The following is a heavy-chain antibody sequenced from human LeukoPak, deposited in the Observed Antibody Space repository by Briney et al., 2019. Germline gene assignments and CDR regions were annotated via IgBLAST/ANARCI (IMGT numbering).Heavy chain of an antibody. CDR3: ARAVRPYYYDSSLAQTLYFDY. D-gene: IGHD3-22*01. Sequence: GESLRLSCAASGFTFSSYSMNWVRQAPGKGLEWVSYISSSSSTIYYADSVKGRFTISRDNAKNSLYLQMNSLRAEDTAVYYCARAVRPYYYDSSLAQTLYFDYWGQGTLVTVSS. V-gene: IGHV3-48*04. CDR2: ISSSSSTI. J-gene: IGHJ4*02. CDR1: GFTFSSYS.